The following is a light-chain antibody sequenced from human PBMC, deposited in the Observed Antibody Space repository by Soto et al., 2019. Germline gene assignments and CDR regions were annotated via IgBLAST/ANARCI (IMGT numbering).Light chain of an antibody. CDR2: DAS. J-gene: IGKJ4*01. CDR1: QSINNY. CDR3: QQSYTIPS. Sequence: DIPMTQSPSSLSASVGDRVTITCRASQSINNYLNWYQQKPGKAPNLLIYDASSLESGVPSRFIAGGSGTDFTLTISSLQPEDFATYYCQQSYTIPSFGGGTKVEIK. V-gene: IGKV1-39*01.